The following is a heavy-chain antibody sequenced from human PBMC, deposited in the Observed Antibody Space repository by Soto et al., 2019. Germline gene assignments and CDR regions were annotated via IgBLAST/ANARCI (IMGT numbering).Heavy chain of an antibody. CDR1: GFTFSSYW. D-gene: IGHD3-22*01. V-gene: IGHV3-74*01. CDR3: ARWQGGYYYDSSGYH. Sequence: GGSVRLSCAASGFTFSSYWMHWVRQAPGKGLVWVSRINSDGSSTSYADSVKGRFTISRDNAKNTLYLQMDSLRAEDTAVYYCARWQGGYYYDSSGYHWGQGTLVTVSS. CDR2: INSDGSST. J-gene: IGHJ4*02.